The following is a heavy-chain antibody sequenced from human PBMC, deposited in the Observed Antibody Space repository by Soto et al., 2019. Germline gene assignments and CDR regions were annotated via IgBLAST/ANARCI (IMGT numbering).Heavy chain of an antibody. CDR3: ARDRYYQRITICGVGQDWFDP. D-gene: IGHD3-3*01. J-gene: IGHJ5*02. CDR1: GYTFTSYG. CDR2: ISAYNGNT. Sequence: ASVKVSCKASGYTFTSYGISWVRQAPGQGLEWMGWISAYNGNTNYAQKLQGRVTMTTDTSTSTAYMELRSLRSDDTAVYYCARDRYYQRITICGVGQDWFDPWGQGTLVNVSS. V-gene: IGHV1-18*01.